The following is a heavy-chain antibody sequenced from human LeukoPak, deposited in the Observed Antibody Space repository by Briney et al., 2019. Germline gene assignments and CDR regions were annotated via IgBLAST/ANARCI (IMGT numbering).Heavy chain of an antibody. Sequence: GGSLRLSCAASGFTFSSYAMHWVRQAPGKGLEWVAVISYDGSNKYYADSVKGRFTISRDNSKNTLFLEMNSLRAEDTAVYYCAKVPLSSSGWDREYYFDYWGQGTLVTVSS. J-gene: IGHJ4*02. CDR3: AKVPLSSSGWDREYYFDY. D-gene: IGHD6-19*01. V-gene: IGHV3-30-3*01. CDR1: GFTFSSYA. CDR2: ISYDGSNK.